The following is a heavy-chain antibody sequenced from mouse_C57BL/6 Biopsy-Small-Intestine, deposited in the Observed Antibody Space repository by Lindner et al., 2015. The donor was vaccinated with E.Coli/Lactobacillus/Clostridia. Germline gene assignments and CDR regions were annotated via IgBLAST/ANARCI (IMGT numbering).Heavy chain of an antibody. CDR2: IYPGDGDT. CDR1: GYAFSRSW. J-gene: IGHJ2*01. V-gene: IGHV1-82*01. D-gene: IGHD1-1*01. Sequence: VQLQESGPELVKPGASVKISCKASGYAFSRSWMNWVKQRPGKGLEWIGRIYPGDGDTNYNGKFKGKATLTADKSSSTAYMQLSSLTSEDSAVYFCARRGYGSSGFDYWGQGTTLTVSS. CDR3: ARRGYGSSGFDY.